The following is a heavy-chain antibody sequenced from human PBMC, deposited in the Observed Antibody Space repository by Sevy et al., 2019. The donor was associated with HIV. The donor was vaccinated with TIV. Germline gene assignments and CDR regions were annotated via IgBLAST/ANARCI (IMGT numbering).Heavy chain of an antibody. CDR1: GGSINSDH. V-gene: IGHV4-59*08. CDR2: VYYTGGT. J-gene: IGHJ3*02. CDR3: ARRNDFDT. Sequence: SETLSLTCTVSGGSINSDHWNWIRQPPGKGLEWIGYVYYTGGTNYNPSLKNRVTISVDRTKNQFSLKLTSVTATDTAVYDCARRNDFDTWGQGTMVTVSS.